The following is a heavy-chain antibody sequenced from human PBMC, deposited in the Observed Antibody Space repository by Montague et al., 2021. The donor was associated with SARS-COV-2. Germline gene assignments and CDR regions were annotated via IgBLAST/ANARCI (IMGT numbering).Heavy chain of an antibody. J-gene: IGHJ6*02. CDR2: IKPDGSAG. CDR3: AKGSV. V-gene: IGHV3-7*01. CDR1: GFSFSTYS. Sequence: SLRLSCAASGFSFSTYSMSWVRQAPGKGLEWVSHIKPDGSAGYYVDSVKGRFTISRDNAKNSLYLQMNSLRAEDTAVYYCAKGSVWGQGTTVTVSS.